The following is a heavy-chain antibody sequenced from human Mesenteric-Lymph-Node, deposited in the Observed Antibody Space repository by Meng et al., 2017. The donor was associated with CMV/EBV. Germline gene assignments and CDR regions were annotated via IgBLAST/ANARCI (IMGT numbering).Heavy chain of an antibody. CDR2: TRNKANTYTT. CDR3: ARDAKYCVFKSCYGLGY. CDR1: GFTLSTYA. V-gene: IGHV3-72*01. Sequence: GGSLRLSCAAYGFTLSTYAMTWVRQAPGKGLEWVGRTRNKANTYTTEYAASVKGRFTISRDDSQSIAYLQMNSLRTEDTAVYYCARDAKYCVFKSCYGLGYWGQGALVTVSS. D-gene: IGHD3-10*01. J-gene: IGHJ4*02.